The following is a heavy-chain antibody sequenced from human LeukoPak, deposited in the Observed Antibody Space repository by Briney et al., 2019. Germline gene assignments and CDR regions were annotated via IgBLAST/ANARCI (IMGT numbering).Heavy chain of an antibody. CDR2: INYSGSP. J-gene: IGHJ2*01. CDR1: SGYLSGYY. CDR3: ARGVDL. V-gene: IGHV4-34*01. Sequence: PSETLSLTCGVSSGYLSGYYWRWIRQPPGGGLEWIGEINYSGSPNYNPSLKSRVTISGDTSKKQFSLNLTSVTAADTGVYYCARGVDLWGRGTPVTVSS.